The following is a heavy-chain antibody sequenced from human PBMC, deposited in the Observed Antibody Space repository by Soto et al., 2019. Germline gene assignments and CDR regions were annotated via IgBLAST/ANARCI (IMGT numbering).Heavy chain of an antibody. D-gene: IGHD4-17*01. Sequence: ASVKVSCKASGYTFTSYGISWVRQALGQGLEWMGWISAYNGNTNYAQKLQGRVTMTTDTSTSTAYMELRSLRSDDTAVYYCARDYTVTTLWWFDPWGQGTLVTVSS. CDR3: ARDYTVTTLWWFDP. J-gene: IGHJ5*02. CDR1: GYTFTSYG. V-gene: IGHV1-18*01. CDR2: ISAYNGNT.